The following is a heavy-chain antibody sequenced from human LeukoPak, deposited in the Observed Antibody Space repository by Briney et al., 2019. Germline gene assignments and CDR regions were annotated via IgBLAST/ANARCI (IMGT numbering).Heavy chain of an antibody. CDR1: EFTVSSNY. J-gene: IGHJ3*02. CDR2: IYSGGST. CDR3: ARDRRSVRHKVVNAFDI. Sequence: GGSLRLSCAASEFTVSSNYMSWFRQPPGKGLEWVSVIYSGGSTYYADSVKGRFTISRDNSKNTLYLQMNSLRAEDTAMYYCARDRRSVRHKVVNAFDIWGQGTMVTVSS. D-gene: IGHD3-16*02. V-gene: IGHV3-53*01.